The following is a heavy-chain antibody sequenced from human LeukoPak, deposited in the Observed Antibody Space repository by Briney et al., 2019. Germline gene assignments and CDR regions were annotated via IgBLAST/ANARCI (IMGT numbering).Heavy chain of an antibody. CDR1: GFTFSRHP. D-gene: IGHD4-17*01. CDR2: ISGSGGST. V-gene: IGHV3-23*01. CDR3: AKSLRYYGMDV. J-gene: IGHJ6*02. Sequence: GGSLRLSRSASGFTFSRHPMSWVRPAPGKGLEELLAISGSGGSTYYADSVKGRFTISRDNSKNTLYLQMNSLRAEDTAVYYCAKSLRYYGMDVWGQGTTVTVSS.